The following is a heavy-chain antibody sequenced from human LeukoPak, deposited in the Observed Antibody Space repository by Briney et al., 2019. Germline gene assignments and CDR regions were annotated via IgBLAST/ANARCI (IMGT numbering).Heavy chain of an antibody. D-gene: IGHD6-19*01. Sequence: GGSLRLSCATSGFTFSTYSMHWVRQAPGKGLEWVAVISYEGSNEYYADSVKGRFTISRDNSKNTLYLQMNSLRAEDTAVYYCARDPIQYSTAWYSDYWGQGTPVTVSS. CDR3: ARDPIQYSTAWYSDY. V-gene: IGHV3-30-3*01. CDR1: GFTFSTYS. J-gene: IGHJ4*02. CDR2: ISYEGSNE.